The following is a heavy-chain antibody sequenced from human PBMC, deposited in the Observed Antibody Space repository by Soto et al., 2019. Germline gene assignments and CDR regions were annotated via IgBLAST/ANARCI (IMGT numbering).Heavy chain of an antibody. Sequence: QVQLVQSGAEVKKPGASVKVSCKASGYTFTSYGISWVRQAPGQGLEWMGWISAYNGNTNYAQKLQGRVTMTTDRSTSRADMELRSLRSDDAAVYYCARITLRNYFDYWGQGTLVTDSS. CDR3: ARITLRNYFDY. V-gene: IGHV1-18*01. CDR2: ISAYNGNT. J-gene: IGHJ4*02. D-gene: IGHD1-20*01. CDR1: GYTFTSYG.